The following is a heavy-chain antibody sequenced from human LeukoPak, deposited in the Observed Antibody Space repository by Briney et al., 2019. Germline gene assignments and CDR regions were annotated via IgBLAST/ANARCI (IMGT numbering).Heavy chain of an antibody. V-gene: IGHV3-23*01. CDR3: AKDLVGAPGFDY. D-gene: IGHD1-26*01. CDR1: GFTFSSYA. Sequence: GGSLRLSCAASGFTFSSYAMRWVRPAPGKGLEWVSAISGSGGSTYYADSVKGRFTISRDNSKNTLYLQMNSLRAEDTAVYYCAKDLVGAPGFDYWGQGTLVTVSS. CDR2: ISGSGGST. J-gene: IGHJ4*02.